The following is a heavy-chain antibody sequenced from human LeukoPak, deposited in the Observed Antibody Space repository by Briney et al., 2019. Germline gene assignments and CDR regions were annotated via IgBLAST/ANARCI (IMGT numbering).Heavy chain of an antibody. V-gene: IGHV3-11*01. D-gene: IGHD3-9*01. CDR1: GFTVSSNY. J-gene: IGHJ1*01. Sequence: GGSLRLSCAASGFTVSSNYMSWIRQAPGRGLEWVSYITNSGTTIYYADSVKGRFTISRDNAKNSLYLQMNSLRAEDTAVYYCARDGHYDILTGYFQDWGQGTLVTVSS. CDR3: ARDGHYDILTGYFQD. CDR2: ITNSGTTI.